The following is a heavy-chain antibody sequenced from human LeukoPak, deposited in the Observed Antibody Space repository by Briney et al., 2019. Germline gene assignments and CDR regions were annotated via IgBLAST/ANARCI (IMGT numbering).Heavy chain of an antibody. CDR2: MYYSGST. CDR3: SILILESTGYQLACHI. CDR1: DASTRTSSYY. V-gene: IGHV4-39*01. Sequence: ETRSFTSTASDASTRTSSYYWSWIRQPPGKGLEWIGRMYYSGSTDYNPSLKSRVTISVDTSKKQFPLKPSSANAEDTAVYYCSILILESTGYQLACHIWGPGTVVTVSS. D-gene: IGHD1-14*01. J-gene: IGHJ3*02.